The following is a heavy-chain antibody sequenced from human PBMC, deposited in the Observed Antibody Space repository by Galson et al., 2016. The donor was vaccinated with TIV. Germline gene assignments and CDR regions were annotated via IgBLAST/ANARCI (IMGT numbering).Heavy chain of an antibody. D-gene: IGHD3-22*01. CDR3: ARDRATLTFILVSDYYYDLDI. CDR1: GYIFANYG. J-gene: IGHJ6*02. V-gene: IGHV1-18*04. Sequence: SVKVSCKASGYIFANYGITWVRQAPGQGLEWMGWISAYNGETDFAQRVQDRVAMTIDTSATTAYMELRSLRSDYTAVYFCARDRATLTFILVSDYYYDLDIWGQGTTVTVSS. CDR2: ISAYNGET.